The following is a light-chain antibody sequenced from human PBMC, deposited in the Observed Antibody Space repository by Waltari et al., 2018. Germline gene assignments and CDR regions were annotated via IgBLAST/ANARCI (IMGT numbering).Light chain of an antibody. V-gene: IGKV3-20*01. J-gene: IGKJ4*01. CDR2: GTF. Sequence: EMVLTQAPGTLALSPGEGATLSCRTSQTIRTTYLSWYQQKPGKAPTVLIYGTFSMATGIPDRFTGSGSGTDFSLTISSLEPEDFATYYCQQYDISPLTFGGGTKVEIK. CDR3: QQYDISPLT. CDR1: QTIRTTY.